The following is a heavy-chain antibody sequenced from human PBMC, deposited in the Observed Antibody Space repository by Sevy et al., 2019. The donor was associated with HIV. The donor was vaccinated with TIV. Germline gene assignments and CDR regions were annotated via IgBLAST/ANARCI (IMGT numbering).Heavy chain of an antibody. V-gene: IGHV3-30-3*01. Sequence: GGSLRLSCAASGFTFSSYAMHWVRQAPGKGLEWVAVISYDGSNKYYADSVKGRFTISRDNSKNTLYLQMNSLRAEDTAVYYCASITGQWERRAFDIWGQGTMVTVSS. J-gene: IGHJ3*02. CDR3: ASITGQWERRAFDI. D-gene: IGHD1-26*01. CDR2: ISYDGSNK. CDR1: GFTFSSYA.